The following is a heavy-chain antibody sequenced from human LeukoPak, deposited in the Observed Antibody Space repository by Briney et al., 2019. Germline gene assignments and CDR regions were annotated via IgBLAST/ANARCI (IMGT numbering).Heavy chain of an antibody. V-gene: IGHV3-23*01. Sequence: GGSLRLSCAASGFTLSTHAMSWVRQAPGKGLECVSTISGSGSNTYYTDSVKGRFTISRDSSKNTLYLQMNSLRAKDTAVYYCAKGREAYSGSYTPFDPWGQGTLVTVS. J-gene: IGHJ5*02. D-gene: IGHD1-26*01. CDR3: AKGREAYSGSYTPFDP. CDR2: ISGSGSNT. CDR1: GFTLSTHA.